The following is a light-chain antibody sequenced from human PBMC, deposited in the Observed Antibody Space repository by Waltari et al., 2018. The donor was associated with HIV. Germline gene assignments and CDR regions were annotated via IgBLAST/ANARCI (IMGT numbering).Light chain of an antibody. CDR1: SSDVGRYDY. J-gene: IGLJ2*01. CDR3: SSYAGINPVI. CDR2: EVN. Sequence: QSALTQPPSASGSLGQSVTLSCTGSSSDVGRYDYVSWYQQHPGKAPKPLIFEVNKRPSGVPDRFSGSKSGNTASLTVSGLQAEDEAEYSCSSYAGINPVIFGGGTTLTVL. V-gene: IGLV2-8*01.